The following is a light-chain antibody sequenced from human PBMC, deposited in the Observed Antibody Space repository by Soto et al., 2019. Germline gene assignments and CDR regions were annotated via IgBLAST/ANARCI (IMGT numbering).Light chain of an antibody. Sequence: ELVLPQSPGTLSLSPGDGATLSCRASQSVSSGYLAWYQQKPGQAPRLLIYGASRRATGIPDRFSGSGSGTDCTLSISRLEPEDFAVYWCQHYGNSPTFGQGTRWIS. J-gene: IGKJ1*01. V-gene: IGKV3-20*01. CDR1: QSVSSGY. CDR3: QHYGNSPT. CDR2: GAS.